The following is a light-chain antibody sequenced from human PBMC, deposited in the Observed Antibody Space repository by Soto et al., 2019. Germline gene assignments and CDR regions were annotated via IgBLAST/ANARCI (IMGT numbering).Light chain of an antibody. CDR2: RND. CDR1: GSSIGSHD. Sequence: QSVLTQPPSASGTPGQRVIISCSGSGSSIGSHDVYWYQHLPGTAPKVLIYRNDQRPSGVPDRFSGSKSGTSASLAISGLRSEDEADYYCAAWDGSLSGRVFGGGTKVTVL. V-gene: IGLV1-47*02. J-gene: IGLJ3*02. CDR3: AAWDGSLSGRV.